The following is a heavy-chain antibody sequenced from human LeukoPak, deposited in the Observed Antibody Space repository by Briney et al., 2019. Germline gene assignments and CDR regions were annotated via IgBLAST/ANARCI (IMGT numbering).Heavy chain of an antibody. CDR1: GFTFSSYA. Sequence: GSLSLSCAASGFTFSSYAMTWVRQAPGKGLEWVSAISGSGGSTYYADSVKGRFTISRDNSKNTLYLQMNSLRAEDTAVYYCAKGGYSYGQTYYFDYWGQGTLVTVSS. CDR2: ISGSGGST. CDR3: AKGGYSYGQTYYFDY. J-gene: IGHJ4*02. V-gene: IGHV3-23*01. D-gene: IGHD5-18*01.